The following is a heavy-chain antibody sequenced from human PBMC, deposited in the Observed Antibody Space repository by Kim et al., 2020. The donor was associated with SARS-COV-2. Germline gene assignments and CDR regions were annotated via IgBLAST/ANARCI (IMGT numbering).Heavy chain of an antibody. CDR2: IWYDGSNE. Sequence: GGSLRLTCAASGFTFSSYGMHWVRQAPGKGLEWVAVIWYDGSNEYYTDSVKGRFTISRDISKNTLYLQMNSLRAEDTAVYYCARDPPDYWGQGTLVTVSS. V-gene: IGHV3-33*01. CDR3: ARDPPDY. J-gene: IGHJ4*02. CDR1: GFTFSSYG.